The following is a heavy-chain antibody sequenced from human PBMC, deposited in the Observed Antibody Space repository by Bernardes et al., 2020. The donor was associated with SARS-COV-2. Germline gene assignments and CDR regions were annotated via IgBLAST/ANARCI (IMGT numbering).Heavy chain of an antibody. CDR2: VFHDANT. CDR1: GASIRSNHW. CDR3: VKDVRPTVTYSNCFDS. J-gene: IGHJ5*01. V-gene: IGHV4-4*02. Sequence: SETLSLTCAVSGASIRSNHWWSWVRQPPGKGLEWIGEVFHDANTHYNPSLKNRGLISVDESKNQFTLTLNSVTAADTALYYCVKDVRPTVTYSNCFDSWGQGTLVTVSS. D-gene: IGHD4-17*01.